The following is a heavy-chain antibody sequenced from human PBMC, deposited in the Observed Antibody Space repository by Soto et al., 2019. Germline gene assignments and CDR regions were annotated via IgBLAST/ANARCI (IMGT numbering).Heavy chain of an antibody. V-gene: IGHV3-33*01. J-gene: IGHJ4*02. CDR1: GFTFKSYG. CDR3: AIGGHSSSWYRLEAYFFDY. CDR2: VWYDGTNK. D-gene: IGHD6-13*01. Sequence: QVQLVESGGGVVQPGRSLRLSCEASGFTFKSYGMHWVRQAPGKGLEWVAVVWYDGTNKKYADSVKGRFNIYRDNSKNTLYLQMDSLRAEDMGIYYCAIGGHSSSWYRLEAYFFDYWGQGSLVTVSS.